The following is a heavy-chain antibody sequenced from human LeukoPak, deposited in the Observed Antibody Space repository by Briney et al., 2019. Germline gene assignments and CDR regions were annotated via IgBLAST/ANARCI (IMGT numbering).Heavy chain of an antibody. Sequence: ASVKVSCKASGYTFTSYGIDCVCLAPGQRLEWMGWIETGNGNTEYSQKFQGRVTITRDTSTDTAYMELSSLRSEETAVYYCATDSSGWYDAFDIWGQGTMVTVSS. CDR1: GYTFTSYG. CDR2: IETGNGNT. CDR3: ATDSSGWYDAFDI. J-gene: IGHJ3*02. D-gene: IGHD6-19*01. V-gene: IGHV1-3*04.